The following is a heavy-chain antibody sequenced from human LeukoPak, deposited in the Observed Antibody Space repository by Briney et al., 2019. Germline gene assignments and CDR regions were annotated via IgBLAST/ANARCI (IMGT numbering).Heavy chain of an antibody. CDR3: ARGYYDSNDSNRTNWFLP. Sequence: GGSVTLLCAASGFTLSSHWMHWVRQAPGKGLVWVSRLNTDGSSTVYADSVKGRFTISRDNAKNTLYLQMNSLRAEDTAVYYCARGYYDSNDSNRTNWFLPCGEGALVTVSS. V-gene: IGHV3-74*01. CDR2: LNTDGSST. D-gene: IGHD3-22*01. J-gene: IGHJ5*02. CDR1: GFTLSSHW.